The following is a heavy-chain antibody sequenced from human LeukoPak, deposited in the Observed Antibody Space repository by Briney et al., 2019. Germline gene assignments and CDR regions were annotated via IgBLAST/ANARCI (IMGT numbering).Heavy chain of an antibody. V-gene: IGHV4-39*07. D-gene: IGHD3-3*01. CDR1: GDSISSSSSY. CDR2: IYYSGST. Sequence: SETLSLTCTVSGDSISSSSSYWGWIRQPPGKGLEWIGSIYYSGSTYYNPSLKSRVTISEDTSKNQFSLKLSSVTAADTAVYYCARAFRGIFGVFEAFDIWGQGTMVTVSS. CDR3: ARAFRGIFGVFEAFDI. J-gene: IGHJ3*02.